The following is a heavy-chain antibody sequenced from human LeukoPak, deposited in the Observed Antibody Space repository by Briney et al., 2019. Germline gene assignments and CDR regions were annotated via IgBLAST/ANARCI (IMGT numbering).Heavy chain of an antibody. CDR3: AGIGYRSGWFDP. CDR1: GGSISSYY. CDR2: IYTSGST. J-gene: IGHJ5*02. Sequence: PSETLSLTCTVSGGSISSYYWNWIRQPPGKGLEWIGYIYTSGSTNYNPSLNSRVTISVDTSKNQYSLRLSSVTAADTAVYYCAGIGYRSGWFDPWGRGPLVSVFS. D-gene: IGHD2-15*01. V-gene: IGHV4-4*09.